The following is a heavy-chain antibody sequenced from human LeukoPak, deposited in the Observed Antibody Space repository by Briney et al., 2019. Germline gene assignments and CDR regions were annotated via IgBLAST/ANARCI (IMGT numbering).Heavy chain of an antibody. CDR2: MSPNSGDT. D-gene: IGHD7-27*01. CDR3: ARGPPNWGYDY. Sequence: ASVKVSCKASGYTFTSYDFNWVRQATGQQPEWMGWMSPNSGDTGYAQKFQDRVTMTRNPSISTAYMELSSLRSDDTAVYYCARGPPNWGYDYWGPGTLVTVSS. V-gene: IGHV1-8*01. J-gene: IGHJ4*02. CDR1: GYTFTSYD.